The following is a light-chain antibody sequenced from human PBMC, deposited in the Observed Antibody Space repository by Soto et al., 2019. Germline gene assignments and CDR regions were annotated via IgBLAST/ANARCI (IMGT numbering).Light chain of an antibody. V-gene: IGKV2-28*01. J-gene: IGKJ2*01. CDR1: QSLLHSNGYNY. CDR3: IQALQTPMYT. Sequence: DIVMTQSPLSLPVTPGEPASISCRSSQSLLHSNGYNYLDRYLQKPGQSPQLLIYLGSNRASGVPHRFSGSGSGTDFTLKISRVEADDFGVYYCIQALQTPMYTFGQRTKLEI. CDR2: LGS.